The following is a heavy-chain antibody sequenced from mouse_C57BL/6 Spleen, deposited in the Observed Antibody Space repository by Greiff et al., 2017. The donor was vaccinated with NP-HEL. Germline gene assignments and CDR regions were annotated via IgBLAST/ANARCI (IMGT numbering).Heavy chain of an antibody. Sequence: QVQLQQSGAELVKPGASVKISCKASGYAFSSYWMNWVKQRPGKGLEWIGQIYPGDGDTNYNGKFKGKATLTADKSSSTAYMQLSSLTSEDSAVYFCARSIYDGYTGFAYWGQGTLVTVSA. V-gene: IGHV1-80*01. CDR2: IYPGDGDT. CDR1: GYAFSSYW. D-gene: IGHD2-3*01. CDR3: ARSIYDGYTGFAY. J-gene: IGHJ3*01.